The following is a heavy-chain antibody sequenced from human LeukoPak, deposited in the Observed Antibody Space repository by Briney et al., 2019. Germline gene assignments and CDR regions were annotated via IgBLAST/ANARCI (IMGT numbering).Heavy chain of an antibody. CDR3: VRETRYYGFRYHFDY. Sequence: PGGSLRLSCAASGFIFDDYGMTWVREVPGKGLEWVSGINWNGGSTDYADSVKGRFTISRDNVRNSLYLQMNSLRADDTAIYYCVRETRYYGFRYHFDYWGRGALVTVSS. D-gene: IGHD4-17*01. J-gene: IGHJ4*02. CDR2: INWNGGST. CDR1: GFIFDDYG. V-gene: IGHV3-20*04.